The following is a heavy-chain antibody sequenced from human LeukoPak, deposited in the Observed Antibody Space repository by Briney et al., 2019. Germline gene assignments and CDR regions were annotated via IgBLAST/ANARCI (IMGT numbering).Heavy chain of an antibody. CDR3: ARDTVYGSGNLYYYYMDV. CDR2: INPNSGGT. Sequence: ASVKVSCKASGYTFTGYYMHWVRQAPGQGREWRGRINPNSGGTNYVQKFQGRDTMTRDTPITTAYIELSRLRSYDTAVYYCARDTVYGSGNLYYYYMDVWGKGTTVTVSS. V-gene: IGHV1-2*06. J-gene: IGHJ6*03. CDR1: GYTFTGYY. D-gene: IGHD3-10*01.